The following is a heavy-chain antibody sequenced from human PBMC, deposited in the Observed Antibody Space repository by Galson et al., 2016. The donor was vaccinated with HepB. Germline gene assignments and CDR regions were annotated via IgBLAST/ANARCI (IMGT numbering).Heavy chain of an antibody. D-gene: IGHD2-21*02. CDR1: GYSFTNYW. V-gene: IGHV5-10-1*01. CDR3: ARRGKVVTTHWYFDL. J-gene: IGHJ2*01. CDR2: IDPYASYT. Sequence: QSGAEVKKPGESLRISCKGSGYSFTNYWISWVRQMPGKGLEWMGKIDPYASYTNYSPSFQGHVTMSADKSISTAYLQWSSLKASDTAIYYCARRGKVVTTHWYFDLWGRGTLVTVSS.